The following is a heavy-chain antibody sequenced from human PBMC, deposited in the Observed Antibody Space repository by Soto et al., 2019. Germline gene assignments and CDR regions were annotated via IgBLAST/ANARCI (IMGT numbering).Heavy chain of an antibody. J-gene: IGHJ5*02. D-gene: IGHD5-18*01. CDR3: ARAVVQLWFPDSLNWFDP. CDR1: GGSISSGGYY. Sequence: SETLSLTCTVSGGSISSGGYYWSWIRQHPGKGLEWIGYIYYSGSTYYNSSLKSRVTISVDTSKNQFSLKLSSVTAADTAVYYCARAVVQLWFPDSLNWFDPWGQGTLVTVSS. CDR2: IYYSGST. V-gene: IGHV4-31*03.